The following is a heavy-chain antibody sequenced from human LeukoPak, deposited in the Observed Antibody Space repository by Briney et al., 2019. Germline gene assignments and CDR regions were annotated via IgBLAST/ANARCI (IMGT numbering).Heavy chain of an antibody. CDR1: GFTFSSYA. Sequence: PGGSLRLSCVASGFTFSSYAMSWVRQAPGKGLEWVSAISGSGGSTYYADSVKGRFTISRDNSKNTLYLQMNSLRAEDTAVYYCAKGGLMITFGGVIVMPIDYWGQGTLVTVSS. CDR3: AKGGLMITFGGVIVMPIDY. V-gene: IGHV3-23*01. J-gene: IGHJ4*02. D-gene: IGHD3-16*02. CDR2: ISGSGGST.